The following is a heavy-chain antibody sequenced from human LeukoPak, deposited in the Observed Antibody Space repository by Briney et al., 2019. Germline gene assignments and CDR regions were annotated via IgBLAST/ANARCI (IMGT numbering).Heavy chain of an antibody. CDR2: INPSGGST. CDR3: ARAGIRTTVAYYYSSVMDV. V-gene: IGHV1-46*01. CDR1: GYTFSSYS. J-gene: IGHJ6*04. D-gene: IGHD4-23*01. Sequence: ASVKVSCKASGYTFSSYSMHWVRQALRQGLGRMGIINPSGGSTSYAQKFQGRVTMTRDTSTSTVYMDLSSLRSEDTAVYFCARAGIRTTVAYYYSSVMDVWGKGTTVTVSS.